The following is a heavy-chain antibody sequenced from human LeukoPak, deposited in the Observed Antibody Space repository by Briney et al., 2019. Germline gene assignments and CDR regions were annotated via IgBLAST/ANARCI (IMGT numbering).Heavy chain of an antibody. J-gene: IGHJ4*02. Sequence: SETLSLTCTVSGGSISSSSYYWGWIRQPPGKGLEWIGSIYYSGSTYYNPSLKSRVTIAVDTSKNQFSLKLSSVTAADTAVYYCARRGIYLSRYFDYWGQGTLVTVSS. CDR2: IYYSGST. CDR3: ARRGIYLSRYFDY. CDR1: GGSISSSSYY. D-gene: IGHD5-12*01. V-gene: IGHV4-39*07.